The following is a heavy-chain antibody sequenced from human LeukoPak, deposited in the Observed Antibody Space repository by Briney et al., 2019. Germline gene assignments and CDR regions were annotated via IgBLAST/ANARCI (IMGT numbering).Heavy chain of an antibody. J-gene: IGHJ4*02. CDR2: INHSGST. CDR3: ARDSSGYSSLDY. Sequence: SETLSLTCAVYGGSFSGYYWSWIRQPPGQGLEWIGEINHSGSTNYNPSLKSRVTISVDTSKNQFSLKLSSVTAADTAVYYCARDSSGYSSLDYWGQGTLVTVSS. D-gene: IGHD3-22*01. V-gene: IGHV4-34*01. CDR1: GGSFSGYY.